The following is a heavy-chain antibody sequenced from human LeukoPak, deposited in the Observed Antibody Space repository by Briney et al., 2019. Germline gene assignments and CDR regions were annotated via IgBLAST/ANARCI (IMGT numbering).Heavy chain of an antibody. CDR1: GYSISSDYY. CDR3: AREVYSYGHIFDY. V-gene: IGHV4-61*01. CDR2: IYHSGST. Sequence: SETLSLTCTVSGYSISSDYYWSWIRQPPGKGLEWIGYIYHSGSTNYNPSLKSRVTISVDTSKNQFSLKLSSVTAADTAVYYCAREVYSYGHIFDYWGQGTLVTVSS. D-gene: IGHD5-18*01. J-gene: IGHJ4*02.